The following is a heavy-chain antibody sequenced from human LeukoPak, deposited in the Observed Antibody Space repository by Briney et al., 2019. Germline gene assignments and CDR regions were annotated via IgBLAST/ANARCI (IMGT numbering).Heavy chain of an antibody. V-gene: IGHV4-4*07. CDR3: ARGSRPIFGAVTSNAGFDP. Sequence: SETLSLTCTVSGDSINSYYWNWIRQPPNKNLEGIGRIFTSGSTNYDPSLKSRVTMSVDLSGNQFSLNVTSVTAADTAVYFCARGSRPIFGAVTSNAGFDPWGPGILVPVFS. CDR2: IFTSGST. D-gene: IGHD3-3*01. CDR1: GDSINSYY. J-gene: IGHJ5*02.